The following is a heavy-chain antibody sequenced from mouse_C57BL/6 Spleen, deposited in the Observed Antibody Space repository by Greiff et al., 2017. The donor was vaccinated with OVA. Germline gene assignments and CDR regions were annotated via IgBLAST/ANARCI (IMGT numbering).Heavy chain of an antibody. CDR2: ISSGGSYT. J-gene: IGHJ2*01. Sequence: EVQLVESGGDLVKPGGSLQLSCAASGFTFSSYGMSWVRQTPDKRLEWVATISSGGSYTYYPDSVKGRFTISRDNAKNTLYLQMSSLKSEDTAMYYCARQTTTVVVHFDYWGQGTTLTVSS. CDR1: GFTFSSYG. D-gene: IGHD1-1*01. V-gene: IGHV5-6*01. CDR3: ARQTTTVVVHFDY.